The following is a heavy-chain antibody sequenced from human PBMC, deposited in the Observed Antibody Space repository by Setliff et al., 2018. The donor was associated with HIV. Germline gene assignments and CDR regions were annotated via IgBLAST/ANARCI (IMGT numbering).Heavy chain of an antibody. CDR3: AREVLRGGDDAFGL. D-gene: IGHD3-10*01. Sequence: GGSLRLSCTASGFTFSNFAITWVRQAPGKGLEWVSAIGGSGFGTYYADSVRGRFTISGDYAKNSVYLQMNSLRVEDSAVYYCAREVLRGGDDAFGLWGRGTVVTVSS. J-gene: IGHJ3*01. CDR2: IGGSGFGT. CDR1: GFTFSNFA. V-gene: IGHV3-23*01.